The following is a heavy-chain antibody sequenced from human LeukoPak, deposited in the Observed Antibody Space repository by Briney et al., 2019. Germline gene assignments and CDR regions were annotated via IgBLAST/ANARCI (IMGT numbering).Heavy chain of an antibody. J-gene: IGHJ5*02. CDR3: ARDPLSYSSSSGWNWFDP. Sequence: GGSLRLSCAASAFTFSSYAMHWDRQAPGKGLEWVAVISYDGSNKYYADSVKGRFTIYRDNSKNTLYLQMNSLRAEDTAVYYCARDPLSYSSSSGWNWFDPWGQGTLVTVSS. D-gene: IGHD6-6*01. CDR1: AFTFSSYA. CDR2: ISYDGSNK. V-gene: IGHV3-30-3*01.